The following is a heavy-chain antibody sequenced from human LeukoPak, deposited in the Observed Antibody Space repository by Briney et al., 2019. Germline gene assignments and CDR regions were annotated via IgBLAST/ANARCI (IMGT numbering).Heavy chain of an antibody. J-gene: IGHJ4*02. CDR3: AAQPCSGGVCYLDY. Sequence: PGGSLRLSCAASGFTVSSNYMSWVRQAPGKGLEWVSVIYSGGSTYYADSVKGRFTISRDNSKNTLYLQMNSLRAEDSAVYYCAAQPCSGGVCYLDYWGQGTLVTVSS. CDR2: IYSGGST. CDR1: GFTVSSNY. D-gene: IGHD2-8*02. V-gene: IGHV3-53*05.